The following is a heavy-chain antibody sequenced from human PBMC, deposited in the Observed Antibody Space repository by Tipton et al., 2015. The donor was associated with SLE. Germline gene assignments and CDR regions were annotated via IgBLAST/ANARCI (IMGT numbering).Heavy chain of an antibody. D-gene: IGHD6-13*01. J-gene: IGHJ4*02. CDR1: GGSFSGYY. Sequence: TLSLTCAVYGGSFSGYYWSWIRQPPGKGLEWIGEINHSGSTNYNPSLKSRVTISVDTSKNQFSLKLSSVTAADTAVYYCARAELTAASRRGAFDYWGQGTLATVSS. V-gene: IGHV4-34*01. CDR2: INHSGST. CDR3: ARAELTAASRRGAFDY.